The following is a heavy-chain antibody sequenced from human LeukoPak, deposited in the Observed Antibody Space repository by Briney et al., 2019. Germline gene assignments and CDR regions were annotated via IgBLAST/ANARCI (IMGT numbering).Heavy chain of an antibody. Sequence: PGGSLRLSCAASGFTFSSYSMNWVRQAPGKGLEWVSSISSSSSYIYYADSVKGRFTISRDNAKNSLYLQMNGLRAEDTAVYYCARDLVGATNWFDPWGQGTLVTVSS. J-gene: IGHJ5*02. CDR1: GFTFSSYS. CDR2: ISSSSSYI. CDR3: ARDLVGATNWFDP. D-gene: IGHD1-26*01. V-gene: IGHV3-21*01.